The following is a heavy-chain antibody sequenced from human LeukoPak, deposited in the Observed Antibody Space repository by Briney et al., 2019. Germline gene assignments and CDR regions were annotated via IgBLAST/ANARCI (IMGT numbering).Heavy chain of an antibody. CDR2: VDTEDGET. CDR1: GGVFTTYA. Sequence: SVKVSCKASGGVFTTYAISWVRQAPGQGLEWMGRVDTEDGETIYAEKFQGRVTITADKSTSTAYMELSSLRSEDTAVYYCARHYAQWGQGTLVTVSS. CDR3: ARHYAQ. J-gene: IGHJ4*02. D-gene: IGHD2-2*01. V-gene: IGHV1-69*04.